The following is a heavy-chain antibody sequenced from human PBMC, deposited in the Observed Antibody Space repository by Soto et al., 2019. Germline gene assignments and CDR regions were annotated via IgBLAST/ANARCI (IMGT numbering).Heavy chain of an antibody. CDR1: GFTFSDYY. Sequence: PGGSLRLSCAASGFTFSDYYMSWIRQAPGKGLEWVSYISSSSSYTNYADSVKGRFTISRDNAKNSLYLQMNSLRAEDTAVYYCARDPITMIVVVPNWFDPWGQGTLVT. V-gene: IGHV3-11*05. D-gene: IGHD3-22*01. CDR3: ARDPITMIVVVPNWFDP. J-gene: IGHJ5*02. CDR2: ISSSSSYT.